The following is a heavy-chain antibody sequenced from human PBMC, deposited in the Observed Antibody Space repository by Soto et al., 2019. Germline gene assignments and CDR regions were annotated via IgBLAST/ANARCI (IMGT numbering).Heavy chain of an antibody. CDR1: GFTFSSYW. V-gene: IGHV3-74*01. J-gene: IGHJ4*02. CDR2: VNSDGTSS. CDR3: ARLAVAGQGFYFDY. D-gene: IGHD6-19*01. Sequence: PGGSLRLSCAASGFTFSSYWMQWVRQAPGKALGWVSRVNSDGTSSSYSDSGKGRFTLSRDNAKNTLFLQMNSLRAEDTAMYYCARLAVAGQGFYFDYWGQGTLVTVSS.